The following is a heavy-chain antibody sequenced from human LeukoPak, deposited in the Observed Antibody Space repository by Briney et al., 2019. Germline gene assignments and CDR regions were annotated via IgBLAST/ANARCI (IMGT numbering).Heavy chain of an antibody. D-gene: IGHD6-6*01. CDR1: GGSISSYY. V-gene: IGHV4-59*01. CDR3: ARGPSSGLTYYYYSGMDV. J-gene: IGHJ6*02. Sequence: SETLSLTYTVSGGSISSYYWSWIRQPPGKGLEWIGYIYYSGSTNYNPSLKSRVTISVDTSKNQFSLKLSSVTAADTAVYYCARGPSSGLTYYYYSGMDVWGQGTTVTVSS. CDR2: IYYSGST.